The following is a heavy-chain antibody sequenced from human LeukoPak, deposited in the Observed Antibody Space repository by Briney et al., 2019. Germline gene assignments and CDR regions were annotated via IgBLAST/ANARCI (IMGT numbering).Heavy chain of an antibody. Sequence: GGSLRLSCEASGFTFSTFAMSWVRQPPGKGLEWVSSIFPSGGEIHYADSVRGRFTISRDNSKSTLSLQMNSLRAEDTAIYYCATYRQVLLPFESWGQGTLVTVSS. CDR1: GFTFSTFA. J-gene: IGHJ4*02. CDR2: IFPSGGEI. V-gene: IGHV3-23*01. D-gene: IGHD2-8*02. CDR3: ATYRQVLLPFES.